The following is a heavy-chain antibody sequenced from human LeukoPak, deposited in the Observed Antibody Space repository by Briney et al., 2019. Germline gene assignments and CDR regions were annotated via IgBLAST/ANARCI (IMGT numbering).Heavy chain of an antibody. CDR2: IYTSGST. CDR1: GGSISSGSYY. D-gene: IGHD3-9*01. V-gene: IGHV4-61*02. CDR3: WRAGEDILAGYYYFDY. J-gene: IGHJ4*02. Sequence: PSETLSLTCTVSGGSISSGSYYWSWIRQPAGKGLEWIGRIYTSGSTNYNPSLKSRVTISVDTSKNQFSLKLSSVTAADTAGYYCWRAGEDILAGYYYFDYWGQGTLVTVSS.